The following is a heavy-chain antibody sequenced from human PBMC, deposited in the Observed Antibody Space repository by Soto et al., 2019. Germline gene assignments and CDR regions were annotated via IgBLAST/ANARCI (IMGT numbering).Heavy chain of an antibody. V-gene: IGHV4-59*01. CDR3: ASGSRITGTIDY. D-gene: IGHD1-20*01. CDR1: GGSISSYY. J-gene: IGHJ4*02. CDR2: ISSSGTT. Sequence: SETLSLTCNVSGGSISSYYWTWIRQPPGKGLEWIGYISSSGTTNYNPSLKSRVTLSVATSKNQFSLNLSSLTAADTAAYYCASGSRITGTIDYWGQGTLVTV.